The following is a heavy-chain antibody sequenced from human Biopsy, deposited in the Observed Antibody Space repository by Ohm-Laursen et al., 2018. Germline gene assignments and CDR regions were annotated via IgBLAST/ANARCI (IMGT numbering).Heavy chain of an antibody. V-gene: IGHV4-4*07. CDR2: IYTSGST. D-gene: IGHD3-10*01. Sequence: SDTLSLTCIVSGDSIRNYYWSWIRQAAGKGLEWIGRIYTSGSTNFNPSPKSRVTMSIDTSKNQFSLRLSSVTAADTAVYYCARAAFGPFDSWGQGALVTVSS. CDR1: GDSIRNYY. CDR3: ARAAFGPFDS. J-gene: IGHJ4*02.